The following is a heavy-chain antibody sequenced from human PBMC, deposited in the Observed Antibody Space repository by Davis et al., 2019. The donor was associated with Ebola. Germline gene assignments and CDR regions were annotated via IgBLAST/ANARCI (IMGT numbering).Heavy chain of an antibody. CDR3: ARGVIEQLPPGAYYYYGMDV. Sequence: PSETLSLTCTVSGGSISSYYWSWIRQPPGKGLEWIGYIYYSGSTNYNPSLKSRVTISVDTSKNQFSLKLSSVTAADTAVYYCARGVIEQLPPGAYYYYGMDVWGQGTTVTVSS. D-gene: IGHD6-6*01. V-gene: IGHV4-59*12. CDR2: IYYSGST. CDR1: GGSISSYY. J-gene: IGHJ6*02.